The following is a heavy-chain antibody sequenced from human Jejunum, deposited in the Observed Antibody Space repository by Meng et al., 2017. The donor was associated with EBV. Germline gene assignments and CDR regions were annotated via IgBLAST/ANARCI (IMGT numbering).Heavy chain of an antibody. D-gene: IGHD3-22*01. Sequence: VNWVQSGGEVKQPGASVRVSCKASGYTFTGYFIHWVRQAPGQGLEWMGRINPNSGGTSYTQKFQGRVTMTRDTSITTAYMELSRLESDDTAVYYCARDYSDSSRQGYWGQGTLVTVSS. CDR2: INPNSGGT. J-gene: IGHJ4*02. CDR3: ARDYSDSSRQGY. CDR1: GYTFTGYF. V-gene: IGHV1-2*06.